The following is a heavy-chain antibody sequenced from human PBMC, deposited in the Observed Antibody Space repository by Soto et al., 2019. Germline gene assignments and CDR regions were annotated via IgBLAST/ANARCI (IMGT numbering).Heavy chain of an antibody. V-gene: IGHV1-46*03. CDR1: GNTFTTYY. J-gene: IGHJ4*02. Sequence: ASVKASCESPGNTFTTYYIHWVRQAPGQRLKWMGIINPTGGSTSYAQKFQGRVTMTRDTSTSTVYMELSSLRSADTAVYYCATYQGVGGLDYWGQGTLVTVSS. CDR2: INPTGGST. D-gene: IGHD2-15*01. CDR3: ATYQGVGGLDY.